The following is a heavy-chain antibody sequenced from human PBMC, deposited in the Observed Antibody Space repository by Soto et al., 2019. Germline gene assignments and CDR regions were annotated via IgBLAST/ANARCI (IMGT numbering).Heavy chain of an antibody. CDR1: GYSFTSYW. Sequence: PGESLKISCKGSGYSFTSYWIGWVRQMPGKGLEWMGIIYPGDSDTRYSPSFQGQVTISADKSISTAYLQWSSLKASDTAMYNCASQSYDSSGYFTPHYYYGMDVWVQGSMVTVSS. V-gene: IGHV5-51*01. D-gene: IGHD3-22*01. CDR2: IYPGDSDT. J-gene: IGHJ6*02. CDR3: ASQSYDSSGYFTPHYYYGMDV.